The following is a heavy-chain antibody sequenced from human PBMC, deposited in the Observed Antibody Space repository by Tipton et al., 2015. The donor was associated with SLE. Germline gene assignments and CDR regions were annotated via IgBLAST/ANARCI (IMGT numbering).Heavy chain of an antibody. Sequence: TLSLTCTVSGGSISSGGYYWSWIRQHPGKGLEWIGSIYYSGSTYYNPSLKSRATISVDTSKNQFSLKLSSVTAADTAVYYCAGMSYPREGYFDYWGQGTLVTVSP. CDR3: AGMSYPREGYFDY. J-gene: IGHJ4*02. CDR1: GGSISSGGYY. CDR2: IYYSGST. V-gene: IGHV4-39*07. D-gene: IGHD1-26*01.